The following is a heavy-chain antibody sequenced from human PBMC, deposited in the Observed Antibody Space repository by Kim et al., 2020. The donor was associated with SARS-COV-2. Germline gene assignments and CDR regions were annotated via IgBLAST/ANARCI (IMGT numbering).Heavy chain of an antibody. Sequence: GESLKISCEGSGYSFTSYWIGWVRQMPGKGLKWMGIIYPGDSDTRYSPSFEGQVTISADQSISTAYLQWSSLKASDTAIYYCARRTQAGADGAFDYWGQGTLVTVSS. D-gene: IGHD6-13*01. CDR2: IYPGDSDT. CDR3: ARRTQAGADGAFDY. CDR1: GYSFTSYW. J-gene: IGHJ4*02. V-gene: IGHV5-51*01.